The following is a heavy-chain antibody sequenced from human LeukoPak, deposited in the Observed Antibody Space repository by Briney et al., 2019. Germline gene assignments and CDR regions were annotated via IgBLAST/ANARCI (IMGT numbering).Heavy chain of an antibody. CDR3: AKDLIL. V-gene: IGHV3-74*01. CDR2: IKSDGAGT. Sequence: GGSLRLSCAASGFSFSSFWMHWVRQAPGKGLVWVSGIKSDGAGTSYVDSVKGRFTISRDNSKNTLYLQMFSLRPEDTAVYFCAKDLILWGQGTVVTVSS. CDR1: GFSFSSFW. J-gene: IGHJ3*01.